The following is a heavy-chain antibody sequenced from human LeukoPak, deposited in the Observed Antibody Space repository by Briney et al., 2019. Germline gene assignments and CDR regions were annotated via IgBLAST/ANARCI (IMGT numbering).Heavy chain of an antibody. J-gene: IGHJ6*02. CDR3: ARDGFEDIVVVPADPYYYGMDV. D-gene: IGHD2-2*01. V-gene: IGHV1-69*04. Sequence: AASVKVSCKASGGTFNSYAISWVRQAPGQGLEWMGRIIPILGIAYHAQKFQGRVTITADKSTSTAYMELSSLRSEDTAVYYCARDGFEDIVVVPADPYYYGMDVWGQGTTVTVSS. CDR2: IIPILGIA. CDR1: GGTFNSYA.